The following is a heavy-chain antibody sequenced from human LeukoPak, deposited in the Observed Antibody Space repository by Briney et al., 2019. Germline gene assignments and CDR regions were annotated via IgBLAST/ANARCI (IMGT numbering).Heavy chain of an antibody. CDR2: IRYDGSNK. V-gene: IGHV3-30*02. J-gene: IGHJ4*02. D-gene: IGHD3-22*01. Sequence: GGSLRLSCAASGFTFSSYGMHWVRQAPGKGLEWVAFIRYDGSNKYYADSVKGRFTISRDNSKNTLYLQMNSLRAEDTAVYYCARGYYYDSSGCDYWGQGTLVTVSS. CDR3: ARGYYYDSSGCDY. CDR1: GFTFSSYG.